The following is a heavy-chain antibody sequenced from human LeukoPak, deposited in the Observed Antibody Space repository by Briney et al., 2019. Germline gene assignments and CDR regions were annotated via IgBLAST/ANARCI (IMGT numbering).Heavy chain of an antibody. D-gene: IGHD6-13*01. CDR2: ISYDGSNK. J-gene: IGHJ4*02. CDR1: GFTFSSYG. Sequence: GGSLRLSCAASGFTFSSYGMHWVRQAPGKGLEWVAVISYDGSNKYYADSVKGRFTISRDNSKNTLYLQMNSLRAEDTAVYYCAREGSSSWSYFDYWGQGTLVTVSS. V-gene: IGHV3-30*03. CDR3: AREGSSSWSYFDY.